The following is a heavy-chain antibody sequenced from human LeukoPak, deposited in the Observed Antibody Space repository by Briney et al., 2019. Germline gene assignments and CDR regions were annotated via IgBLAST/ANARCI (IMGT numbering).Heavy chain of an antibody. J-gene: IGHJ4*02. CDR2: ISAYNGNI. CDR3: ARDPMIVVAEGYFDY. D-gene: IGHD3-22*01. CDR1: GYTFTSYG. V-gene: IGHV1-18*01. Sequence: ASVKVSCKASGYTFTSYGISWVRQAPGQGLEWMGWISAYNGNINYAQKLQGRVTMTTDTSTSTAYMELRSLRSDDTAVYYCARDPMIVVAEGYFDYWGQGTLVTVSS.